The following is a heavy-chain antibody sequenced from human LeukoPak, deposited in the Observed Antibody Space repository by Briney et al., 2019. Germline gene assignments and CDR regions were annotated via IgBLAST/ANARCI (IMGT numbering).Heavy chain of an antibody. CDR3: TKGPSRMVLYYFDS. Sequence: GESLKISCAASGFTFSDYYMSWIRQAPGKGLKWVSYISSSGSTIYYADSVKGRFTISRDNAKNSLYLQMSSLSAEDTAIYYCTKGPSRMVLYYFDSWGPGTLVTVSS. CDR1: GFTFSDYY. V-gene: IGHV3-11*01. CDR2: ISSSGSTI. D-gene: IGHD3-10*01. J-gene: IGHJ4*02.